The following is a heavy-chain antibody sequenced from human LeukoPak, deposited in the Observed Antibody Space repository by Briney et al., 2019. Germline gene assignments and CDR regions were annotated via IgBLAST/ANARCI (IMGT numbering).Heavy chain of an antibody. Sequence: GRSLRPSCAPAGLTFGNNAMHCVRQAPGKALEWVAVISYNGINEYYADSQKGRFTIARDNSKNTLYLQINSLRAKDTAVYSCARDLCLRYCGSTRCPGVDYWGQGTLVTVSS. D-gene: IGHD2-2*01. CDR3: ARDLCLRYCGSTRCPGVDY. CDR2: ISYNGINE. J-gene: IGHJ4*02. V-gene: IGHV3-30*04. CDR1: GLTFGNNA.